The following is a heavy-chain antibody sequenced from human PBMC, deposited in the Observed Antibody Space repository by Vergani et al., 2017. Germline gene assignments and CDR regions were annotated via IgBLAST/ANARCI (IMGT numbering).Heavy chain of an antibody. CDR2: IYYSGST. D-gene: IGHD3-22*01. CDR1: GGSISSYY. V-gene: IGHV4-59*01. J-gene: IGHJ4*02. CDR3: ARGRYYYDSSGYYYFDY. Sequence: QVQLQESGPGLVKPSETLSLTCTVSGGSISSYYWSWIRQPPGKGLEWIGYIYYSGSTNYNPSLKSRVTISVDTSKNQFSLKLSSVTAADTAVYYCARGRYYYDSSGYYYFDYWGQRTLVTVSS.